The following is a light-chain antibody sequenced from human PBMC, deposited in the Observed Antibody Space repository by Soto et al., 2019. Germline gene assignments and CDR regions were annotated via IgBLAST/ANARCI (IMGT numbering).Light chain of an antibody. CDR2: EVS. CDR3: SSYTSSNTPVV. Sequence: QSALTQPASVSGSPGQSITISCTGTSSDVGGYNYVSWYQQHPGKAPKLMIYEVSNRPSGVSNRFSGSKSGHTASLTISGLHAEDEADYYCSSYTSSNTPVVFGGGTKLTVL. J-gene: IGLJ2*01. V-gene: IGLV2-14*01. CDR1: SSDVGGYNY.